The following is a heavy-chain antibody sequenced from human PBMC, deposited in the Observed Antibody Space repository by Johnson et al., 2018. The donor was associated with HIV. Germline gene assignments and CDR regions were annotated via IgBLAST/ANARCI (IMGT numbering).Heavy chain of an antibody. J-gene: IGHJ3*02. CDR3: AKDPGGGSYPNDAYDI. Sequence: QVQLVESGGGLVQPGGSLRLSCAASGFTFSSYWMSCVRQAPGKGLEWVAVISYDGSNKYYADSLKGRFTISRDNSKNTLYLQMNSLRAEDTAVYYCAKDPGGGSYPNDAYDIWGQGTMVTVSS. D-gene: IGHD1-26*01. V-gene: IGHV3-30*18. CDR2: ISYDGSNK. CDR1: GFTFSSYW.